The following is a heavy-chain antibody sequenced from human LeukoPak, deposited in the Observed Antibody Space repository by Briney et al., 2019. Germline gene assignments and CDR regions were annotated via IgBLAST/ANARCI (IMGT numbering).Heavy chain of an antibody. CDR2: ISGSGGST. V-gene: IGHV3-23*01. CDR3: AKSLFYGSGSFYYYYYVDV. CDR1: GFSFRSYS. J-gene: IGHJ6*03. D-gene: IGHD3-10*01. Sequence: GGSLTLSCPASGFSFRSYSMSWVRPAAGKGLEWVSSISGSGGSTYYADSVKGRFTITTDNPKKTLYLQMNSLGAEDTAVYYCAKSLFYGSGSFYYYYYVDVWGKGTTVTVSS.